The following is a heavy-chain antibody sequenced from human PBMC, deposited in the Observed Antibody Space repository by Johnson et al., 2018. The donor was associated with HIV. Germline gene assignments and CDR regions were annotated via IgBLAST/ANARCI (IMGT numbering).Heavy chain of an antibody. CDR2: IYSSGGT. V-gene: IGHV3-66*01. Sequence: VQLVESGGDLVRPGGSLRLSCTASGFAVSMNYMAWVRQAPGKGLEWVSVIYSSGGTLYSDSVRGRFTVSRDNSKNTLYLQMNTLRVEDTAVYYCALGGIAAREEDAFDIWGQGTMVAVSS. J-gene: IGHJ3*02. D-gene: IGHD6-6*01. CDR1: GFAVSMNY. CDR3: ALGGIAAREEDAFDI.